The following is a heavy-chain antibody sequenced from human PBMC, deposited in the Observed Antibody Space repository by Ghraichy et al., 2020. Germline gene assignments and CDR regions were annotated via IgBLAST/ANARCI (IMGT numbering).Heavy chain of an antibody. V-gene: IGHV4-59*08. J-gene: IGHJ3*02. CDR1: GGSISSYY. CDR2: IYYSGST. D-gene: IGHD3-10*01. Sequence: SETLSLTCTVSGGSISSYYWSWIRQPPGEGLEWIGYIYYSGSTNYNPSLKSRVTISVDTSKNQFSLKLSSVTAADTAVYYCARHRAGALGFGPYFYAFDIWGQGTMVTVSS. CDR3: ARHRAGALGFGPYFYAFDI.